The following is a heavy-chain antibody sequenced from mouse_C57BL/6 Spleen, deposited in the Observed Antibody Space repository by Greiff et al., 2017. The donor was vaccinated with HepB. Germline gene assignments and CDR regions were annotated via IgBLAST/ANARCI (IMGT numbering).Heavy chain of an antibody. CDR2: INPNNGGT. D-gene: IGHD2-5*01. V-gene: IGHV1-26*01. CDR1: GYTFTDYY. Sequence: VQLQQSGPELVKPGASVKISCKASGYTFTDYYMNWVKQSHGKSLEWIGDINPNNGGTSYNQKFKGKATLTVDKSSSTAYMELRSLTSEDSAVYYCARTHSNHYFDYWGQGTTLTVSS. J-gene: IGHJ2*01. CDR3: ARTHSNHYFDY.